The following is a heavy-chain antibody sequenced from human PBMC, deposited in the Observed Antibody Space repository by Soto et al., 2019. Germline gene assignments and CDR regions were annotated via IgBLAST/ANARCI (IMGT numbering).Heavy chain of an antibody. CDR2: IYYSGST. Sequence: QVQLQESGPGLVKPSQTLSLTCTVSGGSISSGGYYWSWIRQHPGKGLEWIGYIYYSGSTYYNPSLNSRVTISVDTSKNQFSLKRSAVTAADTAVYYCARLGRTPLDGFDPWGQGTLVTVTS. D-gene: IGHD1-1*01. J-gene: IGHJ5*02. CDR1: GGSISSGGYY. V-gene: IGHV4-31*03. CDR3: ARLGRTPLDGFDP.